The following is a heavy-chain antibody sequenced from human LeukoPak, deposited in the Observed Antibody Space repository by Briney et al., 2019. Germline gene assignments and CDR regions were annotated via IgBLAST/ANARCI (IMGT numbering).Heavy chain of an antibody. CDR2: ISTSGYST. D-gene: IGHD3-22*01. CDR1: GFTFSSYA. J-gene: IGHJ4*02. Sequence: GGSLRLSCAASGFTFSSYAMSWVRQAPGKGLEWVSAISTSGYSTYYADSVKGRFTISRDNSRNTLYLQMNSLRAEDTAVYFCARGYYDSRDLFDCWGQGTLVTVSS. V-gene: IGHV3-23*01. CDR3: ARGYYDSRDLFDC.